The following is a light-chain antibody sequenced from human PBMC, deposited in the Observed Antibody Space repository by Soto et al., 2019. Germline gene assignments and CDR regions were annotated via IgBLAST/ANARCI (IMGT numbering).Light chain of an antibody. J-gene: IGLJ1*01. CDR3: SSYTSSSTGYV. Sequence: QSALTQPASVSGSPGQSITISCTGTSSDVGGYNYVSWYQQHPGKAPKLMIYEVSNRPSGVSNRFSGSKSGNTAFLTISGLQAEDEADYYCSSYTSSSTGYVFGTGTKVTVL. V-gene: IGLV2-14*01. CDR1: SSDVGGYNY. CDR2: EVS.